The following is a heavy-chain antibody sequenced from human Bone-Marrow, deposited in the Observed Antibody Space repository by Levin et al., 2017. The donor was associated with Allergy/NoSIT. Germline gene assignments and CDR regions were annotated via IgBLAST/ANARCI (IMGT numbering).Heavy chain of an antibody. V-gene: IGHV3-23*01. CDR2: ITSGSGGGL. J-gene: IGHJ4*02. CDR3: ARGTYGSFDY. D-gene: IGHD1-26*01. Sequence: GESLKISCAASGFTFSSNAMSWFRQAPGKGLEWVSHITSGSGGGLYYAHSVKCRFTISRDNSKSTLYLQMNSLRADDTALYYCARGTYGSFDYWGQGTLVTVSS. CDR1: GFTFSSNA.